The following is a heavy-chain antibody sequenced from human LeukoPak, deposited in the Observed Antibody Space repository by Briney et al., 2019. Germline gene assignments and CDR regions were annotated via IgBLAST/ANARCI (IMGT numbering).Heavy chain of an antibody. V-gene: IGHV4-59*01. CDR1: GGSISSYY. Sequence: PSETLSLTCTVSGGSISSYYWSWIRQSPGKGLEWIGYIYYSGSTNYNPSLTSRVTISVDTSKNQFSLKLSSVTAADTAVYHCARVACSGGSCYSNYYYYMDVWGKGTTVTVSS. J-gene: IGHJ6*03. D-gene: IGHD2-15*01. CDR3: ARVACSGGSCYSNYYYYMDV. CDR2: IYYSGST.